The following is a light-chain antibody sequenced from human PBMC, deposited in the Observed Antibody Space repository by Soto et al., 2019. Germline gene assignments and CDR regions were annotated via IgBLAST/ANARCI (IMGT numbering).Light chain of an antibody. CDR3: STYTSSSTLWV. CDR1: SSDVGGYNY. J-gene: IGLJ3*02. Sequence: QYALTQPASVSGSPGQSITISCTGTSSDVGGYNYVSWYQQHPGKAPKLMIYDVSNRPSGVSNRFSGSKSGNTASLTISVLQAEDEANYYCSTYTSSSTLWVFGGGTKVTVL. CDR2: DVS. V-gene: IGLV2-14*01.